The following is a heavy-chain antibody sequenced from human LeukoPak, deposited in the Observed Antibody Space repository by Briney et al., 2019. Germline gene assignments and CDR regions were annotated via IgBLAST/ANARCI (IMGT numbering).Heavy chain of an antibody. CDR3: ARDWGLTSGWFDP. CDR1: GYTFTGYY. D-gene: IGHD3-16*01. V-gene: IGHV1-2*02. CDR2: INPNSGGT. J-gene: IGHJ5*02. Sequence: GASVKVSCKASGYTFTGYYMHWVRQAPGQGLEWMGWINPNSGGTNYAQKFQGRVTMTRDTSISTAYMELSRLRSDDTAVYYYARDWGLTSGWFDPWGQGTLVTVS.